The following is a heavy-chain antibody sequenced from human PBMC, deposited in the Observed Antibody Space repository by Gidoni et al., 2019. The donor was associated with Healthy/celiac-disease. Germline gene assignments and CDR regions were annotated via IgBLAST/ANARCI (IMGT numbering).Heavy chain of an antibody. D-gene: IGHD5-12*01. CDR1: GFTFSSYA. J-gene: IGHJ1*01. CDR3: AKDKEMATIDEHFQH. V-gene: IGHV3-23*01. CDR2: ISGSGGST. Sequence: EVQLLESGGGLVQPGGSLRLPCAASGFTFSSYAMSWVRQAPGKGLEWVSAISGSGGSTYYADSGKGRFTISRDNSKNTLYLQMNSLRAEDTAVYYCAKDKEMATIDEHFQHWGQGTLVTVSS.